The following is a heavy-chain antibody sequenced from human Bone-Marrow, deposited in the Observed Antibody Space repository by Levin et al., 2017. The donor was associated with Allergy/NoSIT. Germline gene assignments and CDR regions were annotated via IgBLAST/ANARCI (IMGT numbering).Heavy chain of an antibody. J-gene: IGHJ4*02. Sequence: GGSLRLSCAASGFTFSSYSMNWVRQAPGKGLEWVSSISSSSSYIYYADSVKGRFTISRDNAKNSLYLQMNSLRAEDTAVYYCARGGGEREREWSYWGQGTLVTVSS. CDR3: ARGGGEREREWSY. V-gene: IGHV3-21*01. CDR1: GFTFSSYS. D-gene: IGHD3-3*01. CDR2: ISSSSSYI.